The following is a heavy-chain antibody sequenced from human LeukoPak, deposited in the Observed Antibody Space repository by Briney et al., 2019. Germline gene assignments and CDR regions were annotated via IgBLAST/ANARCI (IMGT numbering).Heavy chain of an antibody. CDR3: ARDRVLRYFDFSGGLDY. CDR2: INPNSGGT. V-gene: IGHV1-2*02. Sequence: ASVKVSCKASGYTFTGYYMHWVRQAPGQGLEWMGWINPNSGGTNYAQKFQGRVTMTRDTSISTAYMELSRLRSDDTAVYYCARDRVLRYFDFSGGLDYWGQGTLVTVSS. D-gene: IGHD3-9*01. J-gene: IGHJ4*02. CDR1: GYTFTGYY.